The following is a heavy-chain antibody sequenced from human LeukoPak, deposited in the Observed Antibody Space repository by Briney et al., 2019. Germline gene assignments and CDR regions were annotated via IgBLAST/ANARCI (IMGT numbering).Heavy chain of an antibody. D-gene: IGHD5-24*01. CDR3: ARDFSYGDGYKPIPYN. V-gene: IGHV3-30-3*01. CDR1: GFTFSGYA. J-gene: IGHJ4*02. Sequence: GGSLTLSCAASGFTFSGYAMHWVRQAPGKGLEWVAVISYDGSNKYWADSVKGRFTISRDNSKNTLNLQMNSLRAEDTAVYYCARDFSYGDGYKPIPYNWGQGTLVTVSS. CDR2: ISYDGSNK.